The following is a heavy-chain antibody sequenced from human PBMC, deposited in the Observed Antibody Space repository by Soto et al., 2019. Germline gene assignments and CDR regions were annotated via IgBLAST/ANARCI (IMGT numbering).Heavy chain of an antibody. Sequence: GALRRSCVAFVFTFSNHGMHWVRQAPGKGLEWVTVIWYDGTNRFYADSVKGRFTISRDISENTVYLQMDSLRSEDTAVYYCARESSSGRRDRIDYWGQGTLVTVSS. V-gene: IGHV3-33*01. CDR1: VFTFSNHG. CDR3: ARESSSGRRDRIDY. J-gene: IGHJ4*02. D-gene: IGHD6-19*01. CDR2: IWYDGTNR.